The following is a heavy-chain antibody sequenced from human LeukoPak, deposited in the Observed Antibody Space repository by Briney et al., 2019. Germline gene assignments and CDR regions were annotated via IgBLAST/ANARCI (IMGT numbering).Heavy chain of an antibody. CDR1: GFTFSSYG. Sequence: GRSLRLSCAASGFTFSSYGMHWVRQAPGKGLEWVAFMSYDGSNKDYADSVKGRFTISRDHSKNTLYLQMNSLRAEDTAVYYCAKSYSSGWYYFDYWGQGTLVTVSS. CDR2: MSYDGSNK. CDR3: AKSYSSGWYYFDY. V-gene: IGHV3-30*18. J-gene: IGHJ4*02. D-gene: IGHD6-19*01.